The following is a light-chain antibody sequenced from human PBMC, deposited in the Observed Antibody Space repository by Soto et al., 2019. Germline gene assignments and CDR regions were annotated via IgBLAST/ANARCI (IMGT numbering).Light chain of an antibody. V-gene: IGKV2-24*01. Sequence: DIVMTQTPLSSPVTLGQPASISCRSSQSLVYSGGNTYLSWLQQRPGQPPRLLIYKISNRLSGVPDRFSGSGAGTDFTLKISRVEAEDVGVYYCMQATQFPWTFGQGTKVDIK. CDR3: MQATQFPWT. J-gene: IGKJ1*01. CDR1: QSLVYSGGNTY. CDR2: KIS.